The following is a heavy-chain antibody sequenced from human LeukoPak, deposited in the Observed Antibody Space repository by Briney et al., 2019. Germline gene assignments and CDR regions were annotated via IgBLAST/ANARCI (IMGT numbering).Heavy chain of an antibody. CDR1: GSTFTSSA. V-gene: IGHV1-58*02. J-gene: IGHJ3*02. CDR3: AASGYNDAFDI. Sequence: ASVKVSCKASGSTFTSSAMQWVRQARGQRLEWIGWIVVGSGNTNYAQKFQERVTITRDMSTSTAYMELSSLRSEDTAVYYCAASGYNDAFDIWGQGTMVTVSS. D-gene: IGHD5-12*01. CDR2: IVVGSGNT.